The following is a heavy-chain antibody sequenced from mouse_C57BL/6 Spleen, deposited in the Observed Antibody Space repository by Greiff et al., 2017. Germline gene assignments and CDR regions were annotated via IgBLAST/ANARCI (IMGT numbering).Heavy chain of an antibody. Sequence: VQLQQPGAELVKPGASVKMSCKASGYTFTSYWITWVKQRPGQGLEWIGDIYPGSGSTNYNEKFKSKATLTVDTSSSTAYMQLSSLTSEDSAVYYCARGGGYYGYYAMDYWGQGTSVTVSS. CDR1: GYTFTSYW. D-gene: IGHD2-3*01. V-gene: IGHV1-55*01. J-gene: IGHJ4*01. CDR3: ARGGGYYGYYAMDY. CDR2: IYPGSGST.